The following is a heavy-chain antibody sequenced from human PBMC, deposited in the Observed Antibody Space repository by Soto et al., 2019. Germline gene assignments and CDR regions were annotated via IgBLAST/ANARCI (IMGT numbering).Heavy chain of an antibody. J-gene: IGHJ6*02. Sequence: SETLSLTCTVSAGSISSYYWSWIRQPPGKGLEWIGYIYYSGSTNYNPSLKSRVTISVDTSKNQFSLKLSSVTAADTAVYYCARRKNTYYYGMDVWGQGTTVTVSS. CDR2: IYYSGST. CDR3: ARRKNTYYYGMDV. CDR1: AGSISSYY. V-gene: IGHV4-59*01.